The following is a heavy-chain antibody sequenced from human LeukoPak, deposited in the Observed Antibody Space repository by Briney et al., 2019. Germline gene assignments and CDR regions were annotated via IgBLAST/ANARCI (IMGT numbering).Heavy chain of an antibody. CDR2: INPSGGST. J-gene: IGHJ5*02. CDR1: GHTFTSYY. D-gene: IGHD2-2*01. V-gene: IGHV1-46*01. CDR3: ARDPVVPADERSNWFDP. Sequence: ASVKVSCKASGHTFTSYYMHWVRQAPGQGLEWMGIINPSGGSTSYAQKFQGRVTMTRDTSTSTVYMELSSLRSEDTAVYYCARDPVVPADERSNWFDPWGQGTLVTVSS.